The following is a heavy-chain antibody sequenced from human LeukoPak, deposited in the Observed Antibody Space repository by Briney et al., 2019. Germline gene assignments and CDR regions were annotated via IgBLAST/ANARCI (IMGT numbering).Heavy chain of an antibody. CDR2: IYYSGST. D-gene: IGHD5-12*01. CDR3: ARRSGYHNYFDY. Sequence: SETLSLTCTVSGGSISSYYCSWIRQPPGKGLEWIGYIYYSGSTYYNPSLKSRVTISVDTSKNQFSLKLSSVTAADTAVYYCARRSGYHNYFDYWGQGTLVTVSS. CDR1: GGSISSYY. V-gene: IGHV4-59*08. J-gene: IGHJ4*02.